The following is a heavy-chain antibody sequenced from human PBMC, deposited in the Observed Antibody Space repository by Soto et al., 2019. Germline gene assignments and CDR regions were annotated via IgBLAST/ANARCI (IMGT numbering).Heavy chain of an antibody. D-gene: IGHD4-4*01. CDR1: GFTFSSYG. CDR2: ISYDGSNK. J-gene: IGHJ4*02. V-gene: IGHV3-30*18. CDR3: AKTPYSNYDHFDY. Sequence: GGSLRLSCAASGFTFSSYGMHWVRQAPGKGLEWVAVISYDGSNKYYADSVKGRFTISRDNSKNTLYLQMNSLRAEDTAVYYCAKTPYSNYDHFDYWGQGTLVTVSS.